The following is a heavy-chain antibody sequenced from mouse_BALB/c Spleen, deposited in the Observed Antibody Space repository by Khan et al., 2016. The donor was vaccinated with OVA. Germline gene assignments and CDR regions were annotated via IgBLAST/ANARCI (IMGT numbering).Heavy chain of an antibody. D-gene: IGHD2-14*01. V-gene: IGHV1S132*01. J-gene: IGHJ2*01. Sequence: QVQLQQPGAELVRPGASVKLSCKTSGYIFTSYWIHWVKQRPGQGLEWIGRIYPGTDNTYYNEKLKDKATLTADKSSSTAYMQLSSLKSDDSAVXFCEREEVLYDFDYWGQGTTRTVSS. CDR3: EREEVLYDFDY. CDR1: GYIFTSYW. CDR2: IYPGTDNT.